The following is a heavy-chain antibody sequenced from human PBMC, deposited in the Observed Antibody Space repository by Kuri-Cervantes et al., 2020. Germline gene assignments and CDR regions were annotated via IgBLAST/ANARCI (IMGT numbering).Heavy chain of an antibody. J-gene: IGHJ4*02. CDR3: TTGPADYGDYVFFDY. D-gene: IGHD4-17*01. CDR2: IKSKTDGGTT. V-gene: IGHV3-15*01. CDR1: GYSFTSYW. Sequence: GESLKISCKGSGYSFTSYWIGWVRQAPGKGLEWVGRIKSKTDGGTTDYAAPVKGRFTISRDDSKNTLYLQMNSLKTEDTAVYYCTTGPADYGDYVFFDYWGQGTLVTVSS.